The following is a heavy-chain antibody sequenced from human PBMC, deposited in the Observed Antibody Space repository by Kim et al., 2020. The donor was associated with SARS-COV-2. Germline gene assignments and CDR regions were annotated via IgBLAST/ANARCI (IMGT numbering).Heavy chain of an antibody. CDR3: AKQEVHFGSGWPWVFD. V-gene: IGHV3-23*01. J-gene: IGHJ4*01. D-gene: IGHD6-25*01. Sequence: GGSLRLSCAASGFTFSIYAMSWVRQAPGRGLEWVSSINGGGGTIYYADSVKGRFTISRDNSKNTLYLQMNSLRAEDTAVYYCAKQEVHFGSGWPWVFD. CDR2: INGGGGTI. CDR1: GFTFSIYA.